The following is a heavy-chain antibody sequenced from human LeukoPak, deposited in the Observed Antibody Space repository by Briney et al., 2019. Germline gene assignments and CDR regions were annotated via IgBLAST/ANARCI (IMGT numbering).Heavy chain of an antibody. CDR1: GFTFTSYA. CDR2: ISYDGSKY. CDR3: ARDHSHYDSSGYFGH. J-gene: IGHJ4*02. V-gene: IGHV3-30*01. D-gene: IGHD3-22*01. Sequence: PGGSLRLSCAASGFTFTSYAMHWVRQAPGKRLEWVALISYDGSKYYSADSVKGRFTISGDNSKNTLYLQMNSLRPEDTAVYYCARDHSHYDSSGYFGHWGQGALVTVSS.